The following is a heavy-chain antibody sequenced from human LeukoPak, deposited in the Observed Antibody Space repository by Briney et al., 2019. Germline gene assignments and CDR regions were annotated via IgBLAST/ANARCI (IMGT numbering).Heavy chain of an antibody. CDR2: INHSEST. CDR3: ARGGYGDYGMDV. V-gene: IGHV4-34*01. CDR1: GGSFSGHY. Sequence: AETLSLIRAVYGGSFSGHYWRWIRQPPGKGREVMGEINHSESTNYNPSLKSRVTISVDTSKNQFSLKLSSVTAADAGVFYCARGGYGDYGMDVWGRGTPVTVSS. D-gene: IGHD4-17*01. J-gene: IGHJ6*02.